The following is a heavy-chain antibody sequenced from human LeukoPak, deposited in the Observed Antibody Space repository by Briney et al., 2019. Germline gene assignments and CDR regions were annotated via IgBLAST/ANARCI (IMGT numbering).Heavy chain of an antibody. CDR1: GYTFTSYA. CDR2: INTNTGNP. V-gene: IGHV7-4-1*02. D-gene: IGHD6-13*01. Sequence: ASVKVSCKASGYTFTSYAMNWVRQAPGQGLEWMGWINTNTGNPTYAQGFTGRFVFSLDTSVSTAYLQISSLKAEDTAVYYCARDSGYSSSWFLNWFDPWGQGTLVTVSS. J-gene: IGHJ5*02. CDR3: ARDSGYSSSWFLNWFDP.